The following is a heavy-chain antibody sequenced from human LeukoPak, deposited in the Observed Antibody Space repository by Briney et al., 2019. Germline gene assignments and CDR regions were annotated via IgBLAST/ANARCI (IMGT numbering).Heavy chain of an antibody. D-gene: IGHD6-13*01. CDR3: ARDQYSSSWYGAFDY. CDR1: GGSISDSY. J-gene: IGHJ4*02. Sequence: SETLSLTCTVSGGSISDSYWSWIRQPPGTGLEWIGSIYTSGSTNYNPSLQSQVTISVDTSKYQFSLKLSSVTAADTAVYYCARDQYSSSWYGAFDYWGQGTLVTVSS. V-gene: IGHV4-59*01. CDR2: IYTSGST.